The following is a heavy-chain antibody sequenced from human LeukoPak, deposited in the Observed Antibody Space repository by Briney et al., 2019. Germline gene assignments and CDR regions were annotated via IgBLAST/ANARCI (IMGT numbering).Heavy chain of an antibody. V-gene: IGHV3-74*01. CDR1: GFTFSSYW. CDR3: ARAVEGYYDSSGYNLVHY. J-gene: IGHJ4*02. Sequence: PGGSLRLSCAASGFTFSSYWMHWVRQAPGKGLVWVSRINSDGSSTSYADSVKGRFTISRDNAKNTLYLQMNSLRAEDTAVYYCARAVEGYYDSSGYNLVHYWGQGTLVTLSS. CDR2: INSDGSST. D-gene: IGHD3-22*01.